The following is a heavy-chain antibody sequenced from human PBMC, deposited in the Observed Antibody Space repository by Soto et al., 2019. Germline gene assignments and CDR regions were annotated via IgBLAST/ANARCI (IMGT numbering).Heavy chain of an antibody. CDR1: GGSISSGDYY. CDR2: IYYSGST. V-gene: IGHV4-30-4*01. D-gene: IGHD5-12*01. Sequence: SETLSLTCTVSGGSISSGDYYWIWIRQPPGKGLEWIGYIYYSGSTYYNPSLKSRVTISVDTSKNQFSLKLSSVTAADTAVYYCARGSYSGYDLDYWGQGTLVTVSS. CDR3: ARGSYSGYDLDY. J-gene: IGHJ4*02.